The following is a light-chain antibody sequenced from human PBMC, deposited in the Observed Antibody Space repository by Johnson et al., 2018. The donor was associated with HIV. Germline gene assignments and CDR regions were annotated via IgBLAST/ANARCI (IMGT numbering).Light chain of an antibody. Sequence: QSVLTQPPSVSAAPGQKVTISCSGSSSNIESNSVSWYQQLPGTAPKVLIYDNNKRPSGIPDRFSGSKSGTSATLGITGLQTGDEADYYCGTWDSSLRVGFFGTGSKVTVL. CDR3: GTWDSSLRVGF. CDR2: DNN. CDR1: SSNIESNS. J-gene: IGLJ1*01. V-gene: IGLV1-51*01.